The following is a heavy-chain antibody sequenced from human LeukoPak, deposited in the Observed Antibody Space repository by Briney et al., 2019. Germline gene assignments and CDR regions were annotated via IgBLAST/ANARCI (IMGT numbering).Heavy chain of an antibody. CDR3: ARYYDILTGYSLYYYYGMDV. D-gene: IGHD3-9*01. V-gene: IGHV1-18*01. CDR2: ISAYNGNT. CDR1: GYTFTSYG. Sequence: ASVKASCKASGYTFTSYGISWVRQAPGQGLEWMGWISAYNGNTNYAQKLQGRVTMTTDTSTSTAYMELRSLRSDDTAVYYCARYYDILTGYSLYYYYGMDVWGQGTTVTVSS. J-gene: IGHJ6*02.